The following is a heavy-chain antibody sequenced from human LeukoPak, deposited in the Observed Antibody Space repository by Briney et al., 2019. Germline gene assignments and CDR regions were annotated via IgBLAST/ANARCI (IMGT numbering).Heavy chain of an antibody. CDR2: INPSGGST. CDR1: GYTFTSYY. V-gene: IGHV1-46*01. D-gene: IGHD3-3*01. Sequence: ASVKVSCKASGYTFTSYYMHWVRQAPGQGLEWMGIINPSGGSTSYAQKFQGRVTMTRDTSTSTVYMELSSLRSEDTAVYYCARVGGGYDFWSGYQRYYFDYWGQGTLVTVSS. CDR3: ARVGGGYDFWSGYQRYYFDY. J-gene: IGHJ4*02.